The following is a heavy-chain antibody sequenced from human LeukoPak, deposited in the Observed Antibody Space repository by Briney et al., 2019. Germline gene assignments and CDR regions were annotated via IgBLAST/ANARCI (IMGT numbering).Heavy chain of an antibody. CDR2: INPAGSET. CDR1: GFSFSAYW. D-gene: IGHD2-15*01. Sequence: GGSLRLSCAASGFSFSAYWMTWVRQAPGTGLEWVANINPAGSETYYVDPVKGRFSISRDNAKNLVYLQMNSLRAEDTAVYHCARFGYVAAVDVWGQGTPVNVSS. J-gene: IGHJ4*02. V-gene: IGHV3-7*01. CDR3: ARFGYVAAVDV.